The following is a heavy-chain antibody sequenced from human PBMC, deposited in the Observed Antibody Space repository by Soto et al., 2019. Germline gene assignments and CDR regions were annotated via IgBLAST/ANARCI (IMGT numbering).Heavy chain of an antibody. CDR3: SRARYCTSPSCYNHYYYGMDI. Sequence: QVQLVQSGAEVKKPGASVKVSCKASGYTFSGYYIHWVRQAPGQGPEWVGWINPNNGDTNYARKLQGRVIMTADTSASTAYMELRSLRSDDTAVYYCSRARYCTSPSCYNHYYYGMDIWGQGTTVSVSS. CDR1: GYTFSGYY. V-gene: IGHV1-2*02. CDR2: INPNNGDT. J-gene: IGHJ6*02. D-gene: IGHD2-2*02.